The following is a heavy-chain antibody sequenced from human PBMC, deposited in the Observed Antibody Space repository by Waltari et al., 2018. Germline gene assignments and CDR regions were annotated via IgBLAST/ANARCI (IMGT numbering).Heavy chain of an antibody. V-gene: IGHV1-69*02. CDR3: ARGLMTNTYWFDP. CDR2: IIPILGIA. Sequence: QVQLVQSGAEVKKPGSSVKVSCKASGGTFSSYTISWGRQAPGQGLEWMGRIIPILGIANYAQKFQGRVTITADKSTSTAYMELSSLRSEDTAVYYCARGLMTNTYWFDPWGQGTLVTVSS. CDR1: GGTFSSYT. J-gene: IGHJ5*02. D-gene: IGHD2-8*01.